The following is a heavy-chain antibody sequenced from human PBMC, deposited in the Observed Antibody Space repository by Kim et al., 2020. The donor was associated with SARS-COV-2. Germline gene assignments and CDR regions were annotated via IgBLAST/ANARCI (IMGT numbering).Heavy chain of an antibody. Sequence: SETLSLTCTVSGGSVSSGSYYWSWIRQPPGKGLEWIGYIYYSGSTNYNPSLKSRVTISVDTSKNQFSLKLSSVTAADTAVYYCARGYLDAFDIWGQGTMVTVSS. CDR1: GGSVSSGSYY. CDR2: IYYSGST. D-gene: IGHD5-18*01. CDR3: ARGYLDAFDI. J-gene: IGHJ3*02. V-gene: IGHV4-61*01.